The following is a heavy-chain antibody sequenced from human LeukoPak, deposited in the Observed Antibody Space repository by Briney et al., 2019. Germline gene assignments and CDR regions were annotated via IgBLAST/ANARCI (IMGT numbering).Heavy chain of an antibody. J-gene: IGHJ4*02. CDR2: IYSGGST. Sequence: PGGSLRLSCAASGFTASHYYMTWVRPAPGKGLECVSVIYSGGSTYSADSVKGRFTISRDNSKNSLYLQMNSLRAEDTALYYCAKDMAAYYYASGNIDYWGQGTLVTVSS. CDR1: GFTASHYY. V-gene: IGHV3-53*05. D-gene: IGHD3-10*01. CDR3: AKDMAAYYYASGNIDY.